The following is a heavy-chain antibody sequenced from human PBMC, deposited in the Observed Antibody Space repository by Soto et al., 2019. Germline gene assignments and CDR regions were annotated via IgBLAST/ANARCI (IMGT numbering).Heavy chain of an antibody. V-gene: IGHV3-7*01. CDR3: AIEEGWRVEF. D-gene: IGHD2-15*01. CDR2: IKPAGSES. J-gene: IGHJ4*02. CDR1: GFTFSRHY. Sequence: EVQLAESGGGLVQPGGTLRLSCVASGFTFSRHYMTWVRHAPGKGLESVAKIKPAGSESYYVDSVRGRFTFSRDNAKNSLSLQMNRLRDEDTAVYYCAIEEGWRVEFWGQGTLVTVSS.